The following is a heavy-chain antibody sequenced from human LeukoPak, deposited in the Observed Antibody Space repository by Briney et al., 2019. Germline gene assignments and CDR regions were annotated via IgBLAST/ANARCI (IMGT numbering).Heavy chain of an antibody. Sequence: PWGSLRLSCAASGFTFDDYAMHWVRQAPGKGLEWVSGINWNSGTIGYADSVKGRFTISRDNAKNSLYLQVSSLRTEDTALYYCAKDTQGMTGGFDYWGQGTLVTVSS. CDR3: AKDTQGMTGGFDY. CDR1: GFTFDDYA. D-gene: IGHD4-23*01. CDR2: INWNSGTI. J-gene: IGHJ4*02. V-gene: IGHV3-9*01.